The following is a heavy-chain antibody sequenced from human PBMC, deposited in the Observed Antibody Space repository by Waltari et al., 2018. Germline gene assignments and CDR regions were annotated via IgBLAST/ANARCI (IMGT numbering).Heavy chain of an antibody. J-gene: IGHJ5*02. CDR3: ATVRQGSTSDWFDP. D-gene: IGHD2-2*01. CDR2: IYYSGST. V-gene: IGHV4-59*01. CDR1: GGSISSYY. Sequence: QVQLQESGPGLVKPSETLSLTCTVPGGSISSYYWSWIRQPPGKGLEWIGYIYYSGSTNYNPSLKSRVTISVDTSKNQFSLKLSSVTAADTAVYYCATVRQGSTSDWFDPWGQGTLVTVSS.